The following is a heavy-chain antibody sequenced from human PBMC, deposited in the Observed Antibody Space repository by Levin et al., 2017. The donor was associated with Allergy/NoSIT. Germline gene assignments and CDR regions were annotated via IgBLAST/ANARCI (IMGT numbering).Heavy chain of an antibody. D-gene: IGHD3-10*01. V-gene: IGHV4-4*02. CDR2: IYHSGST. CDR3: ARQRYYYGSGSYYNSEKYYFDY. J-gene: IGHJ4*02. CDR1: GGSXXXSNW. Sequence: SQTLSLTCAVSGGSXXXSNWWXGVRKRPGKGLEWIGEIYHSGSTNYNPSLKSRVTISVDKSKNQFSLKLSSVTAADTAVYYCARQRYYYGSGSYYNSEKYYFDYWGQGTLVTVSS.